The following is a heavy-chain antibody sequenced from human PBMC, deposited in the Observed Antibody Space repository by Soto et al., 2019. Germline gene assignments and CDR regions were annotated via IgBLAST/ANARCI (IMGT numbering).Heavy chain of an antibody. V-gene: IGHV4-31*03. Sequence: QVQLQESGPGLVKPSQTLSLTCTVSGGSISSGGYYWSWIRQHPGKGLEWIGYIYYSGSTYYNPSLKSRVTISVDTSKNQFSLKLSSVTAADTAVYYCARGHPDYSNPGDDAFDIWGQGTMVTVSS. D-gene: IGHD4-4*01. CDR3: ARGHPDYSNPGDDAFDI. CDR2: IYYSGST. J-gene: IGHJ3*02. CDR1: GGSISSGGYY.